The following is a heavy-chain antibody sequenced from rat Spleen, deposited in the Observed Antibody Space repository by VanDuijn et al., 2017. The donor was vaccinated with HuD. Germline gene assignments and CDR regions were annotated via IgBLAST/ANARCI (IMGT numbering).Heavy chain of an antibody. CDR2: ITNTGGST. V-gene: IGHV5-25*01. D-gene: IGHD1-9*01. CDR1: GFTFSDFY. Sequence: EVQLVESGGGLVQPGRSLKLSCAASGFTFSDFYMAWVRQAPMKGLEWVTSITNTGGSTYYPDSVKGRFTISRDNAKSTLSLQMDSLRSEDTATYYCARRHYGYTDYFDYWGQGVMVTVSS. CDR3: ARRHYGYTDYFDY. J-gene: IGHJ2*01.